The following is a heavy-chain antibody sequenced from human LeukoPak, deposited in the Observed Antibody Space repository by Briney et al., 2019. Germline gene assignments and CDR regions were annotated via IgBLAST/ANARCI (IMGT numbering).Heavy chain of an antibody. CDR1: GYTFTGYY. Sequence: ASVKVSCKASGYTFTGYYMHWVRQAPGQGLEWMGWINPNSGGTNYAQKFQGRVTMTRDTFISTAYMELSRLRSDDTAVYYCARDALSYYYDSSGYGNWFDPWGQGTLVTVSS. V-gene: IGHV1-2*02. CDR2: INPNSGGT. J-gene: IGHJ5*02. D-gene: IGHD3-22*01. CDR3: ARDALSYYYDSSGYGNWFDP.